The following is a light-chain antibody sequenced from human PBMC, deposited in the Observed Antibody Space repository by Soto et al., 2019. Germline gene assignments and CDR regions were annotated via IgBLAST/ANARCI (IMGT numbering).Light chain of an antibody. Sequence: DIHMTQSPSSLSASVGDTVTITCRASQNIDMYLNWYQQKPGKAPRVLISGASNLQSGVPSRFSGSGSGTDFTLTISSLQSVCQHTFNSPPWTFGQGTKVEVK. V-gene: IGKV1-39*01. J-gene: IGKJ1*01. CDR3: PPWT. CDR1: QNIDMY. CDR2: GAS.